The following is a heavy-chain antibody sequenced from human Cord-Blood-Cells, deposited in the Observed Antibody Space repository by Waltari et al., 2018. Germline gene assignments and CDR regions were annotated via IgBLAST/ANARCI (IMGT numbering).Heavy chain of an antibody. Sequence: QLQLQESGPGLVKPSETLSLTCTVSGGSISSSSYTVGWIRPPPGKGLEWIGSIYYSGSTYYNPSLKIRVTISVDTSKNQFSLKLSSVTAADTAVYYCVRHRRPDYIIYSSNVVWGQGTLVTVSS. CDR3: VRHRRPDYIIYSSNVV. V-gene: IGHV4-39*01. J-gene: IGHJ4*02. CDR1: GGSISSSSYT. CDR2: IYYSGST. D-gene: IGHD6-13*01.